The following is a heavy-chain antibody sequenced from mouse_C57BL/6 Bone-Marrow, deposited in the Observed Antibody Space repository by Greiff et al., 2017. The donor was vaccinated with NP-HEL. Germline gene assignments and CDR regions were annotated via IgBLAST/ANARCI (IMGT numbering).Heavy chain of an antibody. V-gene: IGHV3-6*01. J-gene: IGHJ3*01. Sequence: ESGPGLVKPSQSLSLTCSVTGYSITSGYYWNWIRQFPGNKLEWMGYISYDGSNNYNPSLKNRISITRDTSKNQFFLKLNSVTTEDTATYYCARDRYYYGSSFAYWGQGTLVTVSA. CDR3: ARDRYYYGSSFAY. CDR1: GYSITSGYY. D-gene: IGHD1-1*01. CDR2: ISYDGSN.